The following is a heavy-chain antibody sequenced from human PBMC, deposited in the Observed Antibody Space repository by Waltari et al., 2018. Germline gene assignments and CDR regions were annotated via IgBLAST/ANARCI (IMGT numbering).Heavy chain of an antibody. V-gene: IGHV4-34*01. CDR1: GGSFSGYY. Sequence: QVQLQQWGAGLLQPSETLSLTCAVYGGSFSGYYWSWIRQPPGKGLAWIGEINHSGSTKYNPSLKSRVTISLDTSKNQFSLKLSSVSAADTAVYYCARGRLEGGDYSYGLSYYYYYGMDVWGQGTTATVSS. CDR3: ARGRLEGGDYSYGLSYYYYYGMDV. CDR2: INHSGST. J-gene: IGHJ6*02. D-gene: IGHD5-18*01.